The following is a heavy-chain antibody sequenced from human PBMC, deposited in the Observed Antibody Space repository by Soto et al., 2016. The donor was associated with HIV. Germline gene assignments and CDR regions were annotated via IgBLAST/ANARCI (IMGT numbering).Heavy chain of an antibody. V-gene: IGHV4-31*03. CDR3: AEGPLGNDKYIWSRFYYNGLDV. D-gene: IGHD1-1*01. CDR2: IYNGDSF. CDR1: GGSVGSGGFY. Sequence: QVQLQESGQRLVKPSQTLSLMCTVAGGSVGSGGFYWNWIRQRPKKGFEYLGYIYNGDSFYYSPFLKRRLSLSVDTSKNQFSLRLKSVTAADTAVYFCAEGPLGNDKYIWSRFYYNGLDVWGQESRSSSP. J-gene: IGHJ6*02.